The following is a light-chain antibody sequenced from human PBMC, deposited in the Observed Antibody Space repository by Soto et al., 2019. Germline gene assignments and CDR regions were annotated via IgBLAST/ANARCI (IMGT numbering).Light chain of an antibody. Sequence: EIVLTQSPDTLSLSPGERVTLSCRASQSVGKSYLAWYQQKPGQAPKLLIYSASSKATGIPDRFSGYESGTEYTLTISRLEPEDFAVYYCQQYASSPLTFGGGTKVEIK. CDR2: SAS. CDR1: QSVGKSY. J-gene: IGKJ4*01. CDR3: QQYASSPLT. V-gene: IGKV3-20*01.